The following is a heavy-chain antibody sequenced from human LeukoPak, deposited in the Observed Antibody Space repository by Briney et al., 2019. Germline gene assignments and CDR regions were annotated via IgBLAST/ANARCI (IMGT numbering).Heavy chain of an antibody. V-gene: IGHV4-30-2*01. CDR1: GGSISSGGYS. CDR2: IYHSGST. Sequence: SETLSLTCAVSGGSISSGGYSWSWIRQPPGKSLEWIGYIYHSGSTYYNPSLKSRVTISVDRSKNQFSLKLSSVTAADTAVYYCARARLRGPFDIWGQGTMVTVSS. D-gene: IGHD4-17*01. J-gene: IGHJ3*02. CDR3: ARARLRGPFDI.